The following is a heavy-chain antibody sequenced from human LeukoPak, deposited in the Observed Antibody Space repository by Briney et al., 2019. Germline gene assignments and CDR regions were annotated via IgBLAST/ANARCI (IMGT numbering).Heavy chain of an antibody. D-gene: IGHD3-22*01. CDR2: INHSGST. CDR3: ARGRVVYYDSSGYYYFDY. CDR1: GGSFSGYY. Sequence: SETLSLTCAVYGGSFSGYYWSWIRQPPGKGLEWIGEINHSGSTNYNPSLKSRVTISVDTSKNQFSLKLSSVTAADTAVYYCARGRVVYYDSSGYYYFDYWGQGTLVTVSS. V-gene: IGHV4-34*01. J-gene: IGHJ4*02.